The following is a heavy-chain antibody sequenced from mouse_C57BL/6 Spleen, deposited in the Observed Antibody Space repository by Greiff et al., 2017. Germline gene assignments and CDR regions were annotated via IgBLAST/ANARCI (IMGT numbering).Heavy chain of an antibody. CDR2: FYPGSGSI. CDR1: GYTFTEYT. V-gene: IGHV1-62-2*01. CDR3: ARSNYYGSSYDYFDY. Sequence: VQLQESGAELVKPGASVKLSCKASGYTFTEYTIHWVKQRSGQGLEWIGWFYPGSGSIKYNEKFKDKATLTADKSSSTVYMELSRLTSEDSAVYFCARSNYYGSSYDYFDYWGQGTTLTVSS. J-gene: IGHJ2*01. D-gene: IGHD1-1*01.